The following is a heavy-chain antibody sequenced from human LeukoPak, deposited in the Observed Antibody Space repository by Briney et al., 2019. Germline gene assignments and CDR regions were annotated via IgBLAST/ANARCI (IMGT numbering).Heavy chain of an antibody. CDR3: ARDPPGIAASGTYY. CDR2: IYSRGGT. V-gene: IGHV3-53*01. Sequence: GGSLRLSCAASGFTFTSYSMNWVRQAPGKGLEWVSLIYSRGGTSYADSVKGRFTISRDSSKNTLFLQMNSLRVEDTAVYYCARDPPGIAASGTYYWGQGTLVTVSS. J-gene: IGHJ4*02. CDR1: GFTFTSYS. D-gene: IGHD6-13*01.